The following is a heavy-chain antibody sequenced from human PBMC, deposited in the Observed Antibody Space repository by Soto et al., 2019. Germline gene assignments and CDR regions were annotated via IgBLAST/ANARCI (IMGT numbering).Heavy chain of an antibody. D-gene: IGHD2-21*02. Sequence: EAQLLESGGGLVQPGGSLRLSCAASGFSFDTYAMSWVRQAPGKGLEWVSSISGSGGNTYYADSVKGRFTISRDNSKNILYLQLTSLRAEDTALYYCAKLGMTAITRDHWGHGTQVTVAS. V-gene: IGHV3-23*01. CDR1: GFSFDTYA. CDR3: AKLGMTAITRDH. CDR2: ISGSGGNT. J-gene: IGHJ4*01.